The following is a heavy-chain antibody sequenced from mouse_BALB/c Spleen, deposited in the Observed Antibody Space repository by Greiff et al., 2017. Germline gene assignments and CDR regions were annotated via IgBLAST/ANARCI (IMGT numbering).Heavy chain of an antibody. CDR1: GYTFTDYY. CDR3: ARIGSSYFDY. V-gene: IGHV1-19*01. D-gene: IGHD1-1*01. Sequence: VQLQQSGPELVKPGASVKMSCKASGYTFTDYYMDWVKQSHGESFEWIGRVNPYNGGTSYNQKFKGKATLTVDKSSSTAYMELNSLTSEDSAVYYCARIGSSYFDYWGQGTTLTVSS. J-gene: IGHJ2*01. CDR2: VNPYNGGT.